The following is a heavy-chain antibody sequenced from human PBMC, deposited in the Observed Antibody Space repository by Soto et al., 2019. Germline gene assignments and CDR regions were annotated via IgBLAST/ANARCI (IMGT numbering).Heavy chain of an antibody. CDR2: ISINGGST. J-gene: IGHJ4*02. Sequence: EVQLVESGGGLVQPGGSLRLSCAASGFTFSSYWMHWVRQAPGKGLVWVSRISINGGSTSYADSVKGRFTISRDNAKKTQYLQMNSLRAEDTAVYYCASGGVAGSGTYYNDNWGRGTLVTVSS. V-gene: IGHV3-74*01. CDR3: ASGGVAGSGTYYNDN. D-gene: IGHD3-10*01. CDR1: GFTFSSYW.